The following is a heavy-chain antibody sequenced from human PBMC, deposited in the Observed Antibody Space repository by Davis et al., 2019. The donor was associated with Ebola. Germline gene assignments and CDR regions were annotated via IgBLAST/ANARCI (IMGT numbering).Heavy chain of an antibody. CDR2: ISYDGSNK. CDR3: ASAHRVGDY. Sequence: GESLKISCAASGFTFSSYAMHLVRQAPGKGLEWVAVISYDGSNKYYADSVKGRFTISRDNSKNTLYLQMNSLRAEDTAVYYCASAHRVGDYWGQGTLVTVSS. J-gene: IGHJ4*02. V-gene: IGHV3-30-3*01. D-gene: IGHD1-26*01. CDR1: GFTFSSYA.